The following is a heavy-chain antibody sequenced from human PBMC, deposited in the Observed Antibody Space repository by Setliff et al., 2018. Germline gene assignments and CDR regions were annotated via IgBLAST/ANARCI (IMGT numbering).Heavy chain of an antibody. D-gene: IGHD1-26*01. CDR2: IIPIFGTA. V-gene: IGHV1-69*05. J-gene: IGHJ3*02. CDR1: GGTFSSYA. Sequence: SVKVSCKASGGTFSSYAISWVRQAPGQGLGWMGGIIPIFGTANYAQKFQGRVTITTDESTSTAYMELSSLRSEDTAVYYCARESGVGATFGVFDIWGQGTMVTVSS. CDR3: ARESGVGATFGVFDI.